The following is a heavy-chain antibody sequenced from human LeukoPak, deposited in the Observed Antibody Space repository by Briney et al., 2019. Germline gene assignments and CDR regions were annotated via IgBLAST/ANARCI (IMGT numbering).Heavy chain of an antibody. D-gene: IGHD2-2*01. V-gene: IGHV3-11*04. Sequence: PGGSLRLSCAASGFTFSDYYMSWIRQAPGKGLEWVSYISSSGSTIYYADSVKGRFTISRDNAKNSLYLQMNSLRAEDTAVYYCESDGGGGRYCSSTSCPLAGTVYYYMDLWGKGTTVTVFS. CDR1: GFTFSDYY. CDR3: ESDGGGGRYCSSTSCPLAGTVYYYMDL. CDR2: ISSSGSTI. J-gene: IGHJ6*03.